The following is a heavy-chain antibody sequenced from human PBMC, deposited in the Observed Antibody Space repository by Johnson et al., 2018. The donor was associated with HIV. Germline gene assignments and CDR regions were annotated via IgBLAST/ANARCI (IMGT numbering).Heavy chain of an antibody. D-gene: IGHD2-15*01. CDR3: AKAEDEGLPFDT. J-gene: IGHJ3*02. CDR2: ISYDGNNE. V-gene: IGHV3-30-3*01. CDR1: GFTFSSYA. Sequence: QVQLVESGGGVVQPGKSLRLSCAASGFTFSSYAMHWVRQAPGKGLEWVAVISYDGNNEYYADSVKGRFTISRDNTKNTLYLQMNSLRPEDTAVYYCAKAEDEGLPFDTWGQGTMVTVSS.